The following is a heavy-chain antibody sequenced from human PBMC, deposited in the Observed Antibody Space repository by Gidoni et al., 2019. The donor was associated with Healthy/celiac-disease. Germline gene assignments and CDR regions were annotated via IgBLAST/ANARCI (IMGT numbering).Heavy chain of an antibody. CDR1: GGSISSYY. V-gene: IGHV4-59*01. CDR2: IYYRGST. D-gene: IGHD3-3*01. Sequence: QVQLQESGPGLVKPSETLSLTCTVSGGSISSYYWSWIRQPPGKGLEWIGYIYYRGSTNYNPSLKSRVTISVDTSKNQFSLKLSSVTAADTAVYYCARSRSSDFLDYWGQGTLVTVSS. CDR3: ARSRSSDFLDY. J-gene: IGHJ4*02.